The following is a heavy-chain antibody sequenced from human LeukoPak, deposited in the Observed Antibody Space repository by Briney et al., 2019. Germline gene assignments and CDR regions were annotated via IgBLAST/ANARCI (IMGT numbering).Heavy chain of an antibody. CDR2: ISGSGGST. Sequence: PGGSLRLSCAVSGFTFTDYWFHWVRQAPGKGLEWVSAISGSGGSTYYADSVKGRFTISRDNSKNTLYLQMNSLRAEDTAVYYCCTILYYYDSSGYFDHWGQGTLVTVSS. CDR1: GFTFTDYW. D-gene: IGHD3-22*01. CDR3: CTILYYYDSSGYFDH. V-gene: IGHV3-23*01. J-gene: IGHJ4*02.